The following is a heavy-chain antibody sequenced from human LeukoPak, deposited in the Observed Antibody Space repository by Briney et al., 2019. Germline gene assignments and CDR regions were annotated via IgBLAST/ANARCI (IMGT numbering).Heavy chain of an antibody. J-gene: IGHJ4*02. V-gene: IGHV3-23*01. CDR1: GFTFSSYA. CDR2: ISGSGGST. CDR3: ARDSGYSSSWAFDY. D-gene: IGHD6-13*01. Sequence: GGSLRLSCAASGFTFSSYAMSWVRQAPGKGLEWVSAISGSGGSTYYADSVKGRFTISRDNSKNTLYLQMNSLRAEDTAVYYCARDSGYSSSWAFDYWGQGTLVTVSS.